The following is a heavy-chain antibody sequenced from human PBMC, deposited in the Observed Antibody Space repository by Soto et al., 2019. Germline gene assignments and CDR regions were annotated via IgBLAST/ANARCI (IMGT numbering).Heavy chain of an antibody. V-gene: IGHV4-4*02. CDR1: GGSISSSNW. CDR3: ARGGMGTLPAEGGSWFDP. J-gene: IGHJ5*02. CDR2: IYHSGST. Sequence: QVQLQESGPGLVKPSGTLSLTCAVSGGSISSSNWWSWVRQPPGKGLEWIGEIYHSGSTNYNPSLKSLVTISVDKSKNLFSLKLSSVTAADTAVYYCARGGMGTLPAEGGSWFDPWGQGTLVTVSS. D-gene: IGHD2-2*01.